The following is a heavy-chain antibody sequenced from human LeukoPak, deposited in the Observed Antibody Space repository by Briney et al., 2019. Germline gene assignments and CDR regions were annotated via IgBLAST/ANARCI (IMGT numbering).Heavy chain of an antibody. V-gene: IGHV4-30-4*08. CDR3: ARARAYSSSGYYFDY. CDR1: GGSISSGDYY. D-gene: IGHD6-13*01. CDR2: THYSGIT. Sequence: SQTLSLTCTVSGGSISSGDYYWSWIRQPSGKGLEWIGHTHYSGITYYSPSLKSRLTISVDTTKNQFSLKLSSVTAADTAVYHCARARAYSSSGYYFDYWGQGTLVTVSS. J-gene: IGHJ4*02.